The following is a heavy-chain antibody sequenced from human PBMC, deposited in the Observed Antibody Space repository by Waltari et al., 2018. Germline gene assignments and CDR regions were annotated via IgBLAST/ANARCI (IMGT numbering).Heavy chain of an antibody. V-gene: IGHV3-30-3*01. D-gene: IGHD4-17*01. CDR2: ISYHGSNK. J-gene: IGHJ4*02. CDR3: ARNDYGTYYFAY. CDR1: GFTFSSYA. Sequence: QVQLVESGGGVVQPGRSLRLSCAASGFTFSSYAMHWVRQAPGKGLDWVAFISYHGSNKYDADSVKGRFTISRDNSKNTLYLQMNSLRAEDTAVYYCARNDYGTYYFAYWGQGTLVTVSS.